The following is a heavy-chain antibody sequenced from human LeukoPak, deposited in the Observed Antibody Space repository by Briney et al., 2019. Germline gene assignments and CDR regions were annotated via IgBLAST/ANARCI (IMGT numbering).Heavy chain of an antibody. CDR1: GGSIRNSSFY. J-gene: IGHJ4*02. V-gene: IGHV4-39*01. CDR3: ARPAGV. CDR2: IYYSGST. Sequence: SETLSLTCAVSGGSIRNSSFYWGWIRQPPGKGLEWIGSIYYSGSTYYNPSLKSRVTISVDTSKNQFSLKLSSVTAADTAVYYCARPAGVWGQGTLVTVSS.